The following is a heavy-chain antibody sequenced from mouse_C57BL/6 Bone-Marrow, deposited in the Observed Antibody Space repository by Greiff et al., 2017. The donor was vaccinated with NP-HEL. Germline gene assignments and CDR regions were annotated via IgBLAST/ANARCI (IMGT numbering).Heavy chain of an antibody. CDR3: TTDDVDWYFDV. Sequence: EVQLVESGAELVRPGASVKLSCTASGFNIKDDYMHWVKQRPEQGLEWIGWIDPENGDTEYASKFQGKATITADTSSNTAYLQLSSLTSEDTAVYYCTTDDVDWYFDVWGTGTTVTVSS. CDR1: GFNIKDDY. V-gene: IGHV14-4*01. D-gene: IGHD2-12*01. J-gene: IGHJ1*03. CDR2: IDPENGDT.